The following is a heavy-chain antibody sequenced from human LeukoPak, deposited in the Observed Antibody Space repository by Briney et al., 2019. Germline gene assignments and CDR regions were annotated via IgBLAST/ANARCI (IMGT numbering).Heavy chain of an antibody. Sequence: GSSVRVSCKASGGTFSSYAISWVRQAPGQGLEWMGRIIPILGIANYAQKFQGRVTITADKSTSTAYMELSSLRSEDTAVYYCARSLGYCSGGSCYGGAFDIWGQGTMDTVSS. CDR1: GGTFSSYA. D-gene: IGHD2-15*01. CDR2: IIPILGIA. V-gene: IGHV1-69*04. J-gene: IGHJ3*02. CDR3: ARSLGYCSGGSCYGGAFDI.